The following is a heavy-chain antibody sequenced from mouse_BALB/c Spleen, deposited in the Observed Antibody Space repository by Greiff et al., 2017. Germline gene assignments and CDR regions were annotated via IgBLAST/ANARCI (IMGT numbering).Heavy chain of an antibody. V-gene: IGHV7-1*02. Sequence: EGKLMESGGGLVQPGGSLRLSCATSGFTFSDFYMEWVRQPPGKRLEWIAASRNKANDYTTEYSASVKGRFIVSRDTSQSILYLQMNALRAEDTAIYYCARDAGDEDWFAYWGQGTLVTVSA. CDR2: SRNKANDYTT. D-gene: IGHD3-3*01. CDR3: ARDAGDEDWFAY. J-gene: IGHJ3*01. CDR1: GFTFSDFY.